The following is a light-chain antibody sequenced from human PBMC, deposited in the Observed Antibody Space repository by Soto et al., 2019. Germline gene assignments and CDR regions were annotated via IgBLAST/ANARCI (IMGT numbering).Light chain of an antibody. J-gene: IGKJ2*01. CDR2: DAF. Sequence: EIVLTQSPATLSLSPGEGVTLSCRASQSVSSYLAWYQQKPGQAPRLLIYDAFNRATGIPDRFSGSGSGTDFTLTISSLEPEDFAVYCCQQRSNWPPEFTFGQGTKLEI. CDR3: QQRSNWPPEFT. V-gene: IGKV3-11*01. CDR1: QSVSSY.